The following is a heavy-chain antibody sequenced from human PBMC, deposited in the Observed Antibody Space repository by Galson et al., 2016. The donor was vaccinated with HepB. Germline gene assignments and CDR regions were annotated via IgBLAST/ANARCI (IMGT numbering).Heavy chain of an antibody. CDR2: IIPLFGTV. CDR1: GGTFSSHA. V-gene: IGHV1-69*13. CDR3: AIRSGSYFDH. Sequence: SVKVSCKASGGTFSSHAFNWVRQAPGQGLEWMGGIIPLFGTVNYAPKSQGRVTITADESTTTVFMELSSLRSDDTAVYYCAIRSGSYFDHWGQGTLVTVSS. D-gene: IGHD5-12*01. J-gene: IGHJ4*02.